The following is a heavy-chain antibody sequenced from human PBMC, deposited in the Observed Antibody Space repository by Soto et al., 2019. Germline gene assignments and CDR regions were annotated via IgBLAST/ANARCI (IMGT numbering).Heavy chain of an antibody. Sequence: QVPLQESGPRLVKPSETLSLTCSVSGGSMRSYYWGWVRQPPGQGLEWIGYIYYTGSTKYNASLKSRVTISLDASKTQFSLKLSSVTAADTAVYFCVRQTGSSVAGRDSHYYYFMDVWGKGPTVTVSS. CDR2: IYYTGST. CDR3: VRQTGSSVAGRDSHYYYFMDV. CDR1: GGSMRSYY. J-gene: IGHJ6*03. V-gene: IGHV4-59*08. D-gene: IGHD6-6*01.